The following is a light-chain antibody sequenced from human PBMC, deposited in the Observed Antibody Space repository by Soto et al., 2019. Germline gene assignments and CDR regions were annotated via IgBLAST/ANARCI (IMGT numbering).Light chain of an antibody. V-gene: IGLV5-37*01. CDR3: MIWSSNAAV. CDR2: YYSDSDK. J-gene: IGLJ7*01. Sequence: QLVLTQPPSSSASPGESAGLTCTLPSDINVGSYNIYWYQQKPGSPPRYLLYYYSDSDKGQGSGVPSRFSGSKDASANTGILLISGLQSEDEADYYCMIWSSNAAVFGGGTQLTVL. CDR1: SDINVGSYN.